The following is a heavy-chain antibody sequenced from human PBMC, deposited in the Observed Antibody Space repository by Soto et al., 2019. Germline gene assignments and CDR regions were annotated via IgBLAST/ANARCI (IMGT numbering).Heavy chain of an antibody. V-gene: IGHV1-2*04. CDR1: GYTFTGYY. Sequence: GASVKVSCKASGYTFTGYYMHWVRQAPGQGLEWMGWINPNSGGTNYAQKFQGWVTMTRDTSISTAYMELSRLRSDDTAVYYCARGVQLERNAFDIWGQGTMVTVSS. CDR2: INPNSGGT. J-gene: IGHJ3*02. D-gene: IGHD1-1*01. CDR3: ARGVQLERNAFDI.